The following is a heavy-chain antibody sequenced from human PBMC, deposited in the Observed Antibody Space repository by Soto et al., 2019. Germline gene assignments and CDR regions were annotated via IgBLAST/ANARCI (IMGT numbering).Heavy chain of an antibody. V-gene: IGHV3-30*18. Sequence: QVQLVESGGGVVQPGRSLRLSCAASGFTFSSYGMHWVRQAPGKGLEWVAIISYDGSNTYYADSVKGRFTISRDNSKTTLYLQMNSVRAEDTSVYYCAKEGGLSGSYYISSTYYFDYWGQGTLVTVSS. J-gene: IGHJ4*02. CDR2: ISYDGSNT. CDR1: GFTFSSYG. CDR3: AKEGGLSGSYYISSTYYFDY. D-gene: IGHD1-26*01.